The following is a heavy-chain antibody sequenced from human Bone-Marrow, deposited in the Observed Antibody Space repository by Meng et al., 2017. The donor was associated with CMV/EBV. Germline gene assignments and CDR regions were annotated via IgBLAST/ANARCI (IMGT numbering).Heavy chain of an antibody. J-gene: IGHJ4*02. CDR2: ISAYNGNT. D-gene: IGHD3-10*01. Sequence: ASVKVSCKASGYTFTSYGISWVRQAPGQGLEWMGWISAYNGNTNYAQKLQGRVTMTTDTSTSTAYMELRSLRSEDTAVYYCARAPPGSYGSGTLDYWGQGTLVTVSS. CDR1: GYTFTSYG. CDR3: ARAPPGSYGSGTLDY. V-gene: IGHV1-18*01.